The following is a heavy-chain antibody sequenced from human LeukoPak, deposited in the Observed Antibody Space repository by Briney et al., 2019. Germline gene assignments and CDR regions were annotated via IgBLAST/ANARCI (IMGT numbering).Heavy chain of an antibody. CDR2: ISRSGNIT. CDR3: AKGGGVTMIVVVPHFFDY. V-gene: IGHV3-11*01. D-gene: IGHD3-22*01. CDR1: DFVFRDYY. Sequence: GGSLRLSCAASDFVFRDYYMTWIRQAPGKGLEWLSYISRSGNITFYTDSVKGRFTISRDNSKNTLYLQMNSLRAEDTAVYYCAKGGGVTMIVVVPHFFDYWGQGTLVTVSS. J-gene: IGHJ4*02.